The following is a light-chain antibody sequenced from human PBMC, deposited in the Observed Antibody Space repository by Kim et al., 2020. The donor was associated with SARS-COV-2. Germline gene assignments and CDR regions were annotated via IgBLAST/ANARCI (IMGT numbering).Light chain of an antibody. CDR2: DAS. J-gene: IGKJ4*01. CDR1: QSVTYY. V-gene: IGKV3-11*01. Sequence: LSPGERAPLSCRVSQSVTYYLAWYQQRPGQAPRLLIYDASKRATGIPARFSGTGSGTDFTLTISSLEPEDSAVYYCQQRFNWPLTFGGGTKVDIK. CDR3: QQRFNWPLT.